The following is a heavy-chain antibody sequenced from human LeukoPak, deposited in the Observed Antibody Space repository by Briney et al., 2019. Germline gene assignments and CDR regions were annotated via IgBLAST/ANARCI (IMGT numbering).Heavy chain of an antibody. CDR2: IYSGGST. CDR3: ARDQGMVNDAFDV. Sequence: PGGSLRLSCAASGFTVSSNYMSWVRQAPGKGLEWVSVIYSGGSTYYADSVKGRFTISRDNSKNSLYLQMNNLRDDDTAVYYCARDQGMVNDAFDVWGQGTLVTVSS. V-gene: IGHV3-53*01. D-gene: IGHD4/OR15-4a*01. CDR1: GFTVSSNY. J-gene: IGHJ3*01.